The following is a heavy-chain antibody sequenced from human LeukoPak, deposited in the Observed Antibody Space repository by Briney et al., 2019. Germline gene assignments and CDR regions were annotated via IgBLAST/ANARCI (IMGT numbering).Heavy chain of an antibody. V-gene: IGHV3-33*01. CDR3: ARDSLRYSSGRIDY. CDR2: IWYDGSNK. CDR1: GFTFSSYG. Sequence: GGSLRLSCAASGFTFSSYGMHWVRQAPGKGLEWVAVIWYDGSNKYYADSVKGRFTISRDNSKNTLYLQMNSLRAEDTAVYYCARDSLRYSSGRIDYWGQGTLVTVPS. D-gene: IGHD6-19*01. J-gene: IGHJ4*02.